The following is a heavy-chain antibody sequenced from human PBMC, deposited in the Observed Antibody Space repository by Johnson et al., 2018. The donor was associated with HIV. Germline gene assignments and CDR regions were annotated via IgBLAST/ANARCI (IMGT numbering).Heavy chain of an antibody. V-gene: IGHV3-66*01. J-gene: IGHJ3*02. CDR3: AKTITMIGRFDAFDI. Sequence: EVQLVESGGGLVQPGGSLRLSCAASGFTVSNYYMTWVRQSPGKGLEWVSVIYSGGSTYYADSVKGRFTISRDTSKNTLYLQMNSLRAEDTAVYYCAKTITMIGRFDAFDIWGQGTMVTVSS. CDR1: GFTVSNYY. CDR2: IYSGGST. D-gene: IGHD3-22*01.